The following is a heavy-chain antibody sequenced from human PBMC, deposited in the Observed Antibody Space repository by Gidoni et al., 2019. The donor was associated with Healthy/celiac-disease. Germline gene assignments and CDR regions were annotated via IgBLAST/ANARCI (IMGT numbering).Heavy chain of an antibody. V-gene: IGHV3-9*01. Sequence: EVQLVESGGGLVQPGRSLRLSCVASGFTFDDYAMHWVRQAPGKGLEWVSGISWNSGSIGYADSVKGRFTISRDNAKNALYLQMNSLRAEDTALYYCAKDKDQSFYYYGMDVWGQGTTVTVSS. CDR1: GFTFDDYA. CDR3: AKDKDQSFYYYGMDV. J-gene: IGHJ6*02. CDR2: ISWNSGSI. D-gene: IGHD2-2*01.